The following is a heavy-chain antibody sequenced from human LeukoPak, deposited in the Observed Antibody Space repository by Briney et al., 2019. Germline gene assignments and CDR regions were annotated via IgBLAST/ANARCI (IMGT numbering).Heavy chain of an antibody. J-gene: IGHJ3*02. CDR2: IRYDGSNK. Sequence: GGSLRLSCAASGFTFSSYGMHWVRQAPGKGLEWVAFIRYDGSNKYYADSVKGRFTISRDNSKNTLYLQMNSLRAEDTAVYYCAKSTYYDILTGRDAFDIWGQGTMVTVSS. CDR1: GFTFSSYG. CDR3: AKSTYYDILTGRDAFDI. V-gene: IGHV3-30*02. D-gene: IGHD3-9*01.